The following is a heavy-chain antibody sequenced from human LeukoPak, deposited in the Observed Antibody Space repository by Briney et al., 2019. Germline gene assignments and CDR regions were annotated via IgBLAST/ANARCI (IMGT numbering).Heavy chain of an antibody. D-gene: IGHD3-22*01. V-gene: IGHV3-53*01. Sequence: GGSLRLSCVASGLTVCRHYMTWVRQAPGKGLEWLSVISTGGSTNYADSVKGRFTISRDDSKNILYLQMNSLRAEDTAVYYCARDDYYDSSGLDYWGQGILVTVSS. CDR1: GLTVCRHY. CDR3: ARDDYYDSSGLDY. J-gene: IGHJ4*02. CDR2: ISTGGST.